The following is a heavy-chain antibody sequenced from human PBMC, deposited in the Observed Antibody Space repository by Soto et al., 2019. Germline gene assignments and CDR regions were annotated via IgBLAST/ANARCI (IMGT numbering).Heavy chain of an antibody. D-gene: IGHD3-10*01. CDR3: ARAGAAPYYYYGLDV. CDR1: GYTFTAYD. V-gene: IGHV1-18*01. CDR2: IRAYNGDT. J-gene: IGHJ6*02. Sequence: ASVKVSCKTSGYTFTAYDIYWVRQAPGQGLEWMGWIRAYNGDTNYAQKFQTRVTMTTDKSADTAYMDLRSLTSDDTAIYYCARAGAAPYYYYGLDVWGQGTTVTVSS.